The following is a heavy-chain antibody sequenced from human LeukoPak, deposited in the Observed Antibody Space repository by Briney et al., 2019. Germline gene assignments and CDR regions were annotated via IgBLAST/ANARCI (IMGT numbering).Heavy chain of an antibody. CDR3: ARDRGTVTTPLGY. J-gene: IGHJ4*02. V-gene: IGHV1-46*01. D-gene: IGHD4-17*01. CDR1: GYAFTSYY. Sequence: ASVKVSCKASGYAFTSYYLHWVRQAPGQGLEWMGMINSSGGSTSYAQKFQGRVTMTRDTSTSTVYMELSSLRSEDTAVYYCARDRGTVTTPLGYWGQGTLVTVSS. CDR2: INSSGGST.